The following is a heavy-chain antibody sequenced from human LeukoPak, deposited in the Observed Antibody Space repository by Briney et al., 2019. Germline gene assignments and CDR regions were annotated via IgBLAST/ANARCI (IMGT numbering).Heavy chain of an antibody. J-gene: IGHJ4*02. CDR3: ARVVDSSSRYYFDY. V-gene: IGHV1-2*02. CDR2: INPDSGGT. D-gene: IGHD6-13*01. Sequence: ASVKVSCKASGYTFTGYFMHCVRQAPGQGLVWMGWINPDSGGTAYAQKFQGRVTMTRDPSISTAYMELSRLRSDDTAVYYCARVVDSSSRYYFDYWGQGTLVTVSS. CDR1: GYTFTGYF.